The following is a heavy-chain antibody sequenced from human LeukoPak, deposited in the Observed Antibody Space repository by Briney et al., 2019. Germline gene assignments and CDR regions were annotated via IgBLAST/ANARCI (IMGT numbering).Heavy chain of an antibody. Sequence: GRSLRLSCTVSGFNFGDFAMRWVRQAPGKGLEWLGFIRSTIYGGTTDYAASVKGRFTISRDDYKSIVYLQINSLKAEDAAMYYCTRDYPASFDVWGQGTRVTVSS. J-gene: IGHJ3*01. V-gene: IGHV3-49*04. CDR2: IRSTIYGGTT. CDR3: TRDYPASFDV. CDR1: GFNFGDFA.